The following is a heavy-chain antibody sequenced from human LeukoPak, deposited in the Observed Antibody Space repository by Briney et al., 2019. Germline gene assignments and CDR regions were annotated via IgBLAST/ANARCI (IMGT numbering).Heavy chain of an antibody. CDR1: GFTFSSYA. Sequence: GRSLRLSCAASGFTFSSYAMSWVRQAPGKGLEWVSAISGSGSSTYYADSVKGRFTISRDNAKNSLYLQMNSLRAEDTAVYYCARSLTYSSGWYSTTSDLDYWGQGTLVTVSS. CDR3: ARSLTYSSGWYSTTSDLDY. V-gene: IGHV3-23*01. D-gene: IGHD6-19*01. J-gene: IGHJ4*02. CDR2: ISGSGSST.